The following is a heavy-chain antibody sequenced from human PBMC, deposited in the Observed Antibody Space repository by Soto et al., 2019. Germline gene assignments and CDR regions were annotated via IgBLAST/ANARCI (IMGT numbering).Heavy chain of an antibody. V-gene: IGHV3-74*01. CDR2: INSDGSST. Sequence: EVQLVESGGGLVQPGGSLRLSCVVSGFTFSSYWMHWVRQAPGKGLVWVSRINSDGSSTSYADSVKGRFTISRDNAKNTLYLQMNSLRAEDTAVYYCGRDRAIAYSGCDPWGQGTLVTVSS. CDR1: GFTFSSYW. J-gene: IGHJ5*02. CDR3: GRDRAIAYSGCDP. D-gene: IGHD2-2*02.